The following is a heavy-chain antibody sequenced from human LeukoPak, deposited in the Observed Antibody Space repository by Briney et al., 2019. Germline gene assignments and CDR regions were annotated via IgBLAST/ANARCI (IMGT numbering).Heavy chain of an antibody. V-gene: IGHV4-61*01. CDR2: IYYSGST. CDR3: ARGSILDCGGDCYSGWFDP. J-gene: IGHJ5*02. CDR1: GGSVSSGSYY. D-gene: IGHD2-21*02. Sequence: SETLSLTCTVSGGSVSSGSYYWSWIRQPPGKGLEGIGYIYYSGSTNYNPSLKSRVTISVDTSKNQFSMKLSSVTAADTAVYYCARGSILDCGGDCYSGWFDPWGQGTLVTVSS.